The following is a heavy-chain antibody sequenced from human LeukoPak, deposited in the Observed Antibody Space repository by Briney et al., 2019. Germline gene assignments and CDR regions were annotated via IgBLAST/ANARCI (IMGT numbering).Heavy chain of an antibody. CDR3: ARSECGGDCSLVDY. CDR2: INTNTGNP. CDR1: GYTFTSYA. Sequence: GASVKVSCKASGYTFTSYAMNWVGQAPGQGLEWRGWINTNTGNPTYAQGFTGRFVFSLDTSVSTAYLQISSLKAEDTAVYYCARSECGGDCSLVDYWGQGTLVTVSS. D-gene: IGHD2-21*02. J-gene: IGHJ4*02. V-gene: IGHV7-4-1*02.